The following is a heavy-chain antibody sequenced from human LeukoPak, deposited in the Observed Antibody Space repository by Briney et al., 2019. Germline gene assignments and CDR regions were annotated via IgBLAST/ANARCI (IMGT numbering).Heavy chain of an antibody. CDR1: GYTFTNYD. J-gene: IGHJ6*03. V-gene: IGHV1-8*03. D-gene: IGHD4-11*01. CDR3: ARGRAYCNYEGSHYNYMDD. CDR2: MNPNSGNT. Sequence: ASVKVSCKASGYTFTNYDINWVRQATGQGLEWMGWMNPNSGNTGYAQKFQGRVTITRDTSINTAYMELSSLGSEDSAVYYCARGRAYCNYEGSHYNYMDDWGKGTTVTVSS.